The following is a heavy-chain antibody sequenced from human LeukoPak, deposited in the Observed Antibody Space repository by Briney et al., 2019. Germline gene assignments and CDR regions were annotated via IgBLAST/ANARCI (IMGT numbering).Heavy chain of an antibody. D-gene: IGHD6-25*01. V-gene: IGHV3-66*02. Sequence: GGSLRLSCAASGFTVSNSYMSWVRQAPGKGLEWISLIYRGGSTYYADSVKGRFTISRDNSKNTLYLQLNSLRVEDTGVYYCAREDLASQTIAAAASVYWGQGTLVTVSS. CDR2: IYRGGST. J-gene: IGHJ4*02. CDR3: AREDLASQTIAAAASVY. CDR1: GFTVSNSY.